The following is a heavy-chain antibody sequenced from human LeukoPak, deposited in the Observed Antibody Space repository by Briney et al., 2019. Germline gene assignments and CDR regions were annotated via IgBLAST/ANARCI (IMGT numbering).Heavy chain of an antibody. CDR1: GYTFTSYG. D-gene: IGHD3-22*01. CDR3: ARDRSPRQYVGSSGYIY. CDR2: IIPIFGTA. J-gene: IGHJ4*02. V-gene: IGHV1-69*13. Sequence: ASVKVSCKASGYTFTSYGISWVRQAPGRGLEWMGGIIPIFGTANYAQKFQGRVTITADESTSTAYMELSSLRSEDTAVYYCARDRSPRQYVGSSGYIYWGQGTLVTVSS.